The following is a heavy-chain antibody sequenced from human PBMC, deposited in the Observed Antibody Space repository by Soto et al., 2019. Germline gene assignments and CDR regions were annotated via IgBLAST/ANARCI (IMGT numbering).Heavy chain of an antibody. Sequence: GGSLRLSCAASGFTFSSYGMHWVRQAPGKGLEWVAVISYDGSNKYYADSVKGRFTISRDNSKNTLYLQMNSLRAEDTAVYYCAKDKEGIPPRPLFYFDYWGQGTLVTVSS. CDR2: ISYDGSNK. V-gene: IGHV3-30*18. D-gene: IGHD3-10*01. CDR3: AKDKEGIPPRPLFYFDY. J-gene: IGHJ4*02. CDR1: GFTFSSYG.